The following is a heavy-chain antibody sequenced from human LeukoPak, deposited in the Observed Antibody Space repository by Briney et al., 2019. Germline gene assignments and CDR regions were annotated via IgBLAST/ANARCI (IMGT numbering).Heavy chain of an antibody. CDR1: GFTFDTYA. J-gene: IGHJ4*02. V-gene: IGHV3-23*01. D-gene: IGHD2-21*02. CDR3: AKYCGGDCFRNFDC. CDR2: IGPTGHDI. Sequence: GGSLRLSCAASGFTFDTYAMTWVRQAPGRGLEWVTVIGPTGHDIHYADSVKSRFTISRDNSQNTLYLQMNGLRAEDTAVYYCAKYCGGDCFRNFDCWGQGTLVTVSS.